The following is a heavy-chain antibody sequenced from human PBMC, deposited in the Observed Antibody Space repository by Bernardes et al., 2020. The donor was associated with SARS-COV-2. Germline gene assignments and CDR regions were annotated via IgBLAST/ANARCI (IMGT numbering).Heavy chain of an antibody. CDR1: GYTFTGYY. Sequence: ASVKVSCKASGYTFTGYYMHWVRQAPGQGLEWMGWINPNSGGTNYAQKFQGWVTMTRDTSISTAYMELSRLRSDDTAVYYCARERYSGYYYYYGMDVWGQGTTVTVSS. CDR2: INPNSGGT. D-gene: IGHD5-12*01. CDR3: ARERYSGYYYYYGMDV. V-gene: IGHV1-2*04. J-gene: IGHJ6*02.